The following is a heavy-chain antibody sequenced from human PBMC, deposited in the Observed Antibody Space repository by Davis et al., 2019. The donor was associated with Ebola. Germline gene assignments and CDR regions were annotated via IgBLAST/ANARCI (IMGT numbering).Heavy chain of an antibody. V-gene: IGHV3-33*08. J-gene: IGHJ4*02. CDR2: IWYDGSNK. CDR3: ARALYSGSYYFDY. D-gene: IGHD1-26*01. Sequence: GESLKISCAASGFTFSSYWMSWVRQAPGKGLEWVAVIWYDGSNKYYADSVKGRFTISRDNSKNTLYLQMNSLRAEDTAVYYCARALYSGSYYFDYWGQGTLVTVSS. CDR1: GFTFSSYW.